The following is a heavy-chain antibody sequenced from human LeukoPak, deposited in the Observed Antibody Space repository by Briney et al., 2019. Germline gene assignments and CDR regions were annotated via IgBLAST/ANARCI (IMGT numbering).Heavy chain of an antibody. CDR3: AKVGDSRSWPYDAFDI. D-gene: IGHD6-13*01. Sequence: GGSLRLSCAASGFTFSSYAMSWVRQAPGKGLEWVSAISGSGGSTYYADSVKGRFTISRDNSKNTLYLQMNSLRAEDTAVYYCAKVGDSRSWPYDAFDILGQGKKVNVSS. CDR2: ISGSGGST. CDR1: GFTFSSYA. J-gene: IGHJ3*02. V-gene: IGHV3-23*01.